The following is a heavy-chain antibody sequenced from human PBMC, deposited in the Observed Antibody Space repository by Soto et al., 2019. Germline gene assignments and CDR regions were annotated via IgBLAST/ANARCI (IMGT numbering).Heavy chain of an antibody. J-gene: IGHJ4*02. V-gene: IGHV3-21*01. Sequence: EVQLVESGGGLVKAGGSLRLSCAASGFTFSSYSMNWVRQAPGKGLEWVSSISSTSTYIHYADSVKGRFTISRDNAKKSLYLQMNSLRAEDTAVYYCAREGSLYEDSISNRVDYWGQGALVTVS. D-gene: IGHD3-10*01. CDR3: AREGSLYEDSISNRVDY. CDR1: GFTFSSYS. CDR2: ISSTSTYI.